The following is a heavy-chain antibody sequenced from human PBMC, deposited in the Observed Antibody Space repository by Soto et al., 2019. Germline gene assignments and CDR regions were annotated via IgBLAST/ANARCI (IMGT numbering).Heavy chain of an antibody. CDR3: ARRVEYYYIWNAPGLFYP. J-gene: IGHJ5*02. CDR1: GYIFTSYG. V-gene: IGHV1-18*01. Sequence: ASVQVSCKASGYIFTSYGISWVRQAPGQGLEWMGWISAYNGSTNYAQKLQGRVTMTTDTSTSTAYMELRSLRSDDTAVYYCARRVEYYYIWNAPGLFYPWSQGTLVTVSS. CDR2: ISAYNGST. D-gene: IGHD3-3*01.